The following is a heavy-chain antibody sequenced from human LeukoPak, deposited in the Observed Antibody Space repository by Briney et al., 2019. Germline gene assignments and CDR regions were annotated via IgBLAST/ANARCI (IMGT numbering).Heavy chain of an antibody. CDR3: ASDAPLDRYYDSSGYYYSLPDY. D-gene: IGHD3-22*01. V-gene: IGHV1-46*01. CDR2: INPSGGST. CDR1: GYTFTSYY. J-gene: IGHJ4*02. Sequence: ASVKVSCKASGYTFTSYYMHWVRQAPGQGLEWMGIINPSGGSTSYAQKFQGRVTMTRDTSTSTVYMELSSLRSEDTAVYYCASDAPLDRYYDSSGYYYSLPDYWGQGTLVTVSS.